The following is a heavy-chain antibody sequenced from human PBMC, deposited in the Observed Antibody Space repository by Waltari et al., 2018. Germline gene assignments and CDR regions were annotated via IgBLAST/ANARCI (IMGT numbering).Heavy chain of an antibody. CDR1: GGSISSSSYY. Sequence: QLQLQESGPGLVKPSETLSLTCTVSGGSISSSSYYWGWVRQPPGKGLAWIGSIYYSGSTYYNPALKIRVTISVDTSKNQFSLKLSSVTAADTAVYYCARQGYFDSFDYWGQGTLVTVSS. V-gene: IGHV4-39*01. D-gene: IGHD3-9*01. CDR2: IYYSGST. CDR3: ARQGYFDSFDY. J-gene: IGHJ4*02.